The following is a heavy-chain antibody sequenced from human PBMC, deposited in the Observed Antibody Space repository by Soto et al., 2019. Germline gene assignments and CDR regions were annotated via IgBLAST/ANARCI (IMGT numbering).Heavy chain of an antibody. CDR2: IWYDGSNK. CDR1: GFTFSNYG. J-gene: IGHJ4*02. Sequence: QMQLVESGGGVVQPGRSVRLSCAASGFTFSNYGMNWVRQAPGKGLEWVAIIWYDGSNKYYADSVKGRFTISRDNSKNTVYLQMNSLRAEDTAMYYCAAGEPLNYRGQGTLVTVSS. D-gene: IGHD3-10*01. V-gene: IGHV3-33*01. CDR3: AAGEPLNY.